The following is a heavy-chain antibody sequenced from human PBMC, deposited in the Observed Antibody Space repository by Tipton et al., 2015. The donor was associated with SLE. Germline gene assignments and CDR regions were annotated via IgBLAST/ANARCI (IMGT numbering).Heavy chain of an antibody. V-gene: IGHV4-39*07. CDR1: GGSISDNTHY. CDR3: ARGMLTWRGAIIGVDV. J-gene: IGHJ6*02. D-gene: IGHD2-8*01. CDR2: IYYSGRT. Sequence: LSLTCIVSGGSISDNTHYWGWIRQPPGKGLEWIGSIYYSGRTYLNPSLESRVTISVDTSKNQFSMNLSSVTAADTAVYYCARGMLTWRGAIIGVDVWGQGTSVTVSS.